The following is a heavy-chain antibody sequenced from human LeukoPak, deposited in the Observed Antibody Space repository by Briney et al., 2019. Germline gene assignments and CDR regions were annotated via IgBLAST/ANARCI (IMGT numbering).Heavy chain of an antibody. CDR2: INTKAGGGTT. CDR1: GLTFTDAW. V-gene: IGHV3-15*07. D-gene: IGHD2/OR15-2a*01. Sequence: PGGSLRLSCAASGLTFTDAWMNWVRQTPGKGLEWVGRINTKAGGGTTDYAAPVKGRFTISRDNSKNTPFLQMNSLRAEDTAIYYCARDQNSVGLTHWGQGALVTVSS. J-gene: IGHJ4*02. CDR3: ARDQNSVGLTH.